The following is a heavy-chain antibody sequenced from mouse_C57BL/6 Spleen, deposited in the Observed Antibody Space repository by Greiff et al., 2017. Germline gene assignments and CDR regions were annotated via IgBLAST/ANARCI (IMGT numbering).Heavy chain of an antibody. CDR2: IDPSDSYT. V-gene: IGHV1-69*01. Sequence: VQLQQPGAELVMPGASVKLSCKASGYTFTSYWMHWVKQRPGQGLEWIGEIDPSDSYTNYNQQFKGKSTLTVAKSSSTADMQLSSLTSEDAAVYYCSRSGTTVVARDAMDYWGQGTSVTVSS. CDR3: SRSGTTVVARDAMDY. D-gene: IGHD1-1*01. CDR1: GYTFTSYW. J-gene: IGHJ4*01.